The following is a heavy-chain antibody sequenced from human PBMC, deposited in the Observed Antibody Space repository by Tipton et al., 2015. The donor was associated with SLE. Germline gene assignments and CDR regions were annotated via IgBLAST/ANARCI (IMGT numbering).Heavy chain of an antibody. D-gene: IGHD2-2*01. Sequence: TLSLTCTVSGGSFTSGTYYWSWIRQPAGKGLEWIGRIYTSGSTNYNPSLKSRVTISVDTSKNQFPLKLSSVTAADTAVYYCAREGVGYQLFPDYYYYYMDVWGKGTTVTVSS. J-gene: IGHJ6*03. CDR3: AREGVGYQLFPDYYYYYMDV. CDR1: GGSFTSGTYY. CDR2: IYTSGST. V-gene: IGHV4-61*02.